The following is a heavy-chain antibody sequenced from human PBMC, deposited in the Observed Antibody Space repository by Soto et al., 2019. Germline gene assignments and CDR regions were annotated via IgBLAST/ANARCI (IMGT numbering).Heavy chain of an antibody. CDR2: ISDYNGNA. CDR1: GYTFTNYI. V-gene: IGHV1-18*01. CDR3: ARAPGRYDYYFAY. J-gene: IGHJ4*02. D-gene: IGHD1-20*01. Sequence: QVQLVQSGAEVKKPGASVKFSCKASGYTFTNYIISWVRQAPGQGLEWMGRISDYNGNADYAQKLQGRVTMTTDTSTNTAYMELRSLRSDDTAIYDCARAPGRYDYYFAYWGQGPLLSVSS.